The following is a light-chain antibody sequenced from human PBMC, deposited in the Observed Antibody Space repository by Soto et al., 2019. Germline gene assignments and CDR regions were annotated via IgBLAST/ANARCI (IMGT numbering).Light chain of an antibody. Sequence: EILITQSPATPSVSPGERATLSCRASQSISSNLAWYQQKPGQAPRLLIYDASTRATGIPARFSGSGSGTEFTLTISSLQSEDFAVYYCQQYNNWPPVTFGQGTRWIS. V-gene: IGKV3-15*01. J-gene: IGKJ1*01. CDR1: QSISSN. CDR2: DAS. CDR3: QQYNNWPPVT.